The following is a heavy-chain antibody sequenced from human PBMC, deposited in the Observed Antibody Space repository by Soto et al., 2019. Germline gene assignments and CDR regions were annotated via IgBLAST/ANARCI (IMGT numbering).Heavy chain of an antibody. V-gene: IGHV3-30-3*01. CDR1: GFTFSSYA. Sequence: GGSLRLSCAASGFTFSSYAMHWVRQAPGKGLEWVAVISYDGSNKYYADSVKGRFTISRDNSKNTLYLQMNSLRAEDTAVYYCAIDLGIGQQLVHYYYGMDVWGQGTTVTVSS. CDR3: AIDLGIGQQLVHYYYGMDV. J-gene: IGHJ6*02. CDR2: ISYDGSNK. D-gene: IGHD6-13*01.